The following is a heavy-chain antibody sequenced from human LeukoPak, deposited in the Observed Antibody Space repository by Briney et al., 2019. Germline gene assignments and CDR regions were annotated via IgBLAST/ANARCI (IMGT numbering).Heavy chain of an antibody. J-gene: IGHJ6*03. V-gene: IGHV1-69*13. Sequence: ASVKVSCKASGGTFSSYAISWVRQAPGQGLEWMGRIIPIFGTANYAQKFQGRVTITADESTNTAYMELSSLRSEDTAVYYCTRGFLDPYYYYYMDVWGKGTTVTISS. CDR1: GGTFSSYA. CDR2: IIPIFGTA. D-gene: IGHD3/OR15-3a*01. CDR3: TRGFLDPYYYYYMDV.